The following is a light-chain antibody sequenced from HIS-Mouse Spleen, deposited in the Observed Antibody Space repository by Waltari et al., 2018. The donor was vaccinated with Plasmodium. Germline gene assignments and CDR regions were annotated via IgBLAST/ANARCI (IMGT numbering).Light chain of an antibody. CDR3: CSYAGSYTYV. CDR1: SSDVGCYKY. V-gene: IGLV2-11*01. CDR2: DVS. Sequence: QSALTQPRSVSGSPGQSVNISCTGTSSDVGCYKYVSWYQQHPGKAPKLIIYDVSKRPSGVPDRFSGSKSGNTASLTISGLQAEDEAYYYCCSYAGSYTYVFGTGTKVTVL. J-gene: IGLJ1*01.